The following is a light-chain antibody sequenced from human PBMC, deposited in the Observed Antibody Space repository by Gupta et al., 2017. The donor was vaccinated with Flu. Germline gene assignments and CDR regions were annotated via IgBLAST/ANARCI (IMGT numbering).Light chain of an antibody. CDR2: STS. Sequence: SPSSLSASVGDRVTITCRTSQNIDSRLNWYQQKPGKAPHLLIYSTSNLQRGVPSRFSGSGSGTEFNLNISSLQPEDFATYYCQYIRSTPPFGQGTKVEVK. CDR3: QYIRSTPP. V-gene: IGKV1-39*01. CDR1: QNIDSR. J-gene: IGKJ1*01.